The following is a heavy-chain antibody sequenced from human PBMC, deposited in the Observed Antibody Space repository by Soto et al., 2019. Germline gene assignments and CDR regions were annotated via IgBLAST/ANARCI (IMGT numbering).Heavy chain of an antibody. CDR3: ARLNYFDSSGYLPRDY. CDR1: GVPVSSGTYY. V-gene: IGHV4-61*01. J-gene: IGHJ4*02. Sequence: SETLSLTCTVSGVPVSSGTYYWTWIRQPPGKGLEWIGYIYYTGSTNYNPSLKSRLTISVDPSKNQFSLKLRSVTAADTAVYYCARLNYFDSSGYLPRDYWGQGTLVTVSS. CDR2: IYYTGST. D-gene: IGHD3-22*01.